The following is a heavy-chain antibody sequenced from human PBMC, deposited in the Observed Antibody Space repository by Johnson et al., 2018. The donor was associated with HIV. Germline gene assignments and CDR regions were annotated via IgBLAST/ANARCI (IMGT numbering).Heavy chain of an antibody. J-gene: IGHJ3*01. V-gene: IGHV3-30-3*01. D-gene: IGHD1-26*01. Sequence: QVQLVESGGGVVQPGRSLRLSCAASGFTFSSYAMHWVRQAPGKGLEWVAVISYDGSNKYYADSVKGRFTISRDNSKNTLYLQMSSLRAEDTAVYYCGKDRSMDDALDVWGKGTMVTVS. CDR2: ISYDGSNK. CDR3: GKDRSMDDALDV. CDR1: GFTFSSYA.